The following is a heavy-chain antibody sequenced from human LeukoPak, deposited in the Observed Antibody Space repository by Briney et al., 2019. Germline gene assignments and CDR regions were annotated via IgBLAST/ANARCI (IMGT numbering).Heavy chain of an antibody. Sequence: PSETLSLTCVVSGGSTSSGGYSWSWIRQPPGKGLEWIGFIYHSGSTYYNPSLNSRVTISVDTSKNQFSLKLTSVTAADTAVYYCASRYSSSWYYFDYWGQGSLVTVSS. J-gene: IGHJ4*02. CDR3: ASRYSSSWYYFDY. V-gene: IGHV4-30-2*01. CDR2: IYHSGST. CDR1: GGSTSSGGYS. D-gene: IGHD6-13*01.